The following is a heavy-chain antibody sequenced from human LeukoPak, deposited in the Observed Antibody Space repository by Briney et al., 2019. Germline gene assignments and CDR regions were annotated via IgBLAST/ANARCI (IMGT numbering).Heavy chain of an antibody. CDR3: ARYWVGYGMDV. J-gene: IGHJ6*02. V-gene: IGHV3-53*01. CDR1: GFTVSSNY. CDR2: IYSGGST. Sequence: QPGGSLRLSCAASGFTVSSNYMSWVRQAPGKGLEWGSVIYSGGSTYYADSVKGRFTISRDNSKNTLYLQMNSLRAEDTAVYYCARYWVGYGMDVWGQGTTVTVSS. D-gene: IGHD2-8*02.